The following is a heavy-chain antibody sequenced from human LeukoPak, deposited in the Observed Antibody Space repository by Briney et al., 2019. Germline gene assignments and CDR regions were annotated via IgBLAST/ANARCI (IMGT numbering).Heavy chain of an antibody. CDR3: AKAMSGYDFRLDY. CDR2: ISSSSSTI. V-gene: IGHV3-48*04. D-gene: IGHD5-12*01. CDR1: GFTLSSYS. J-gene: IGHJ4*02. Sequence: GGSLRLSCAASGFTLSSYSMNWVRQAPGKGLEWVSYISSSSSTIYYADSVKGRFTISRDNAKNSLYLQMNSLRAEDTAVYYCAKAMSGYDFRLDYWGQGTLVTVSS.